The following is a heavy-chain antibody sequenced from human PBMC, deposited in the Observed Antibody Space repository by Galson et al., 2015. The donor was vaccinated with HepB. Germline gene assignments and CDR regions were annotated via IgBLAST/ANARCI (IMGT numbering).Heavy chain of an antibody. J-gene: IGHJ6*02. D-gene: IGHD3-22*01. V-gene: IGHV3-74*01. Sequence: SLRLSCAASGFPLSFYGMHWVRQAPGKGLVWVSRINGDGSATNYADSVKGRFTISRDNAKTTVYLQMNSLRDEDTAVYYCARDPLYDRSGSYFGLDGWGQGTTVTVSS. CDR1: GFPLSFYG. CDR3: ARDPLYDRSGSYFGLDG. CDR2: INGDGSAT.